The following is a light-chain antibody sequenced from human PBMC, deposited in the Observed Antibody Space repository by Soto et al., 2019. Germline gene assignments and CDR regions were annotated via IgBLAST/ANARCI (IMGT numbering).Light chain of an antibody. CDR1: QSVNSY. CDR3: QQRSNWPPFIT. Sequence: EIVLTPSPAPLSFAPWERAILYCRASQSVNSYLAWYQQKPGQAPRLLIYDASNRATGIPARFSGSGSGTDFTLTISCLEPEDFAVYYCQQRSNWPPFITFGQGTRLEIK. J-gene: IGKJ5*01. CDR2: DAS. V-gene: IGKV3-11*01.